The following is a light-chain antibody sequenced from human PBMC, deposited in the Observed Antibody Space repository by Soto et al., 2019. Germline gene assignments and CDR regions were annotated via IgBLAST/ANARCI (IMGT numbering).Light chain of an antibody. V-gene: IGKV3-11*01. CDR2: DAS. CDR3: QQRSNWPRIT. Sequence: DIVLTQSPATLSLSPGERATLSCRASQSVGRSLAWYRQKPGQAPRLLIYDASDRATGIPARFSGSGSGTDFTLTISSLEPEDFAVYYCQQRSNWPRITFGQGTRLEIK. J-gene: IGKJ5*01. CDR1: QSVGRS.